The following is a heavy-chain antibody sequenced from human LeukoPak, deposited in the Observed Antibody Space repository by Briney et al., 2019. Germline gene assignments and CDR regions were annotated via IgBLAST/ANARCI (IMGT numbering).Heavy chain of an antibody. D-gene: IGHD2-2*01. CDR1: GFTVSSNY. CDR3: ARDRGVDCSSTSCPYYYYGMDV. J-gene: IGHJ6*02. CDR2: IYSGGST. Sequence: GGSLRLSCAASGFTVSSNYISWVRQAPGKGLEWVSVIYSGGSTYYADSVKGRFTISRHNSKNTLYVQMNSLRAEDTAVYYCARDRGVDCSSTSCPYYYYGMDVWGQGTTVTVSS. V-gene: IGHV3-53*04.